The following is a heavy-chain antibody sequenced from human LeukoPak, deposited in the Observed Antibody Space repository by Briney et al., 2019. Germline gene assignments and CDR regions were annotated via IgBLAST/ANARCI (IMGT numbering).Heavy chain of an antibody. CDR3: ARAHVLRFLEWFSY. D-gene: IGHD3-3*01. Sequence: ASVKVSCKASGYTFTSYDINWVRQATGQGLEWMGWMNPNSGNTGYAQKFQGRVTITRNTSMSTAYMELSSLRSEDTAVYYCARAHVLRFLEWFSYWGQGTLVTVSS. V-gene: IGHV1-8*03. CDR1: GYTFTSYD. CDR2: MNPNSGNT. J-gene: IGHJ4*02.